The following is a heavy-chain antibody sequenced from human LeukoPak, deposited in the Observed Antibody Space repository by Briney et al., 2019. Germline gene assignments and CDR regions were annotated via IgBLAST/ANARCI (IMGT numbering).Heavy chain of an antibody. CDR3: ARALRGGSGGAFDI. V-gene: IGHV4-59*01. CDR1: GGSISSYY. D-gene: IGHD3-16*01. Sequence: PSETLSLTCTVSGGSISSYYWSWIRQPPGKGLECIGYIYYSGSTNYNPSLKSRVTISVDTSKNHFSLKLSSVTAADTAVYYCARALRGGSGGAFDIWGQGTMVTVSS. J-gene: IGHJ3*02. CDR2: IYYSGST.